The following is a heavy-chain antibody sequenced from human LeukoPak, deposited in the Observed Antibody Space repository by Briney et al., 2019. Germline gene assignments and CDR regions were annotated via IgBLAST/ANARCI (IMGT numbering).Heavy chain of an antibody. D-gene: IGHD5-12*01. CDR3: AKTRNNIVATIHDY. Sequence: PGGSLRLYCAASGFTFSSYAMSWVRQAPGKGLEWVSAISGSGGSTYYADSVKGRFTISRDNSKNTLYLQMNSLRAEDTAVYYCAKTRNNIVATIHDYWGQGTLVTVSS. CDR2: ISGSGGST. V-gene: IGHV3-23*01. J-gene: IGHJ4*02. CDR1: GFTFSSYA.